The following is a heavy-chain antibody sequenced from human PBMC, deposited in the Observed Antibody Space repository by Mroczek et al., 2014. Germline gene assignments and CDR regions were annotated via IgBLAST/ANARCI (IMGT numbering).Heavy chain of an antibody. CDR3: ASNWGSPVMDY. V-gene: IGHV1-69*09. J-gene: IGHJ4*02. CDR2: LIPILDIT. D-gene: IGHD7-27*01. Sequence: QVQLVGSLGREGEEAWGPSVKVSCKASGSTFNTYTISWVRQAPGHALERMGRLIPILDITNYAQNFQGRVTITADKSTSTAYMELSNLKSEDTAMYYCASNWGSPVMDYWGQGTLVTVSS. CDR1: GSTFNTYT.